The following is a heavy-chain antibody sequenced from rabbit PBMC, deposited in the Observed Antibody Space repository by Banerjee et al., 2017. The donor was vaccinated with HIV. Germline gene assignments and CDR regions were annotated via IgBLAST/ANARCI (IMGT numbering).Heavy chain of an antibody. Sequence: QEQLVESGGGLVQPRGSLKLSCKASGFDFSSYGVSWVRQAPGKGLEWIGYINTDYSSTDYASWAKGRFTISSASSTTVTLQMTSLTAADTATYFCARGSGWGATRLDLWGPGTLVTVS. J-gene: IGHJ3*01. V-gene: IGHV1S39*01. CDR3: ARGSGWGATRLDL. D-gene: IGHD4-1*01. CDR1: GFDFSSYG. CDR2: INTDYSST.